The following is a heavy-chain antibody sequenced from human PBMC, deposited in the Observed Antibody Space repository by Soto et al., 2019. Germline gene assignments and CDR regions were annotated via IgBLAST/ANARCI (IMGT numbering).Heavy chain of an antibody. J-gene: IGHJ4*02. Sequence: GGSLRLSCAASGFTFRNSPMTWVRQAAGKGLDWVSTISGSGVDTYYPNSVKGRVTISRDNSKNTLYLQINSLRAEDTAVYYCAKGGLLPAANRWFWGQGTLVTVSS. V-gene: IGHV3-23*01. CDR1: GFTFRNSP. CDR2: ISGSGVDT. CDR3: AKGGLLPAANRWF. D-gene: IGHD2-2*01.